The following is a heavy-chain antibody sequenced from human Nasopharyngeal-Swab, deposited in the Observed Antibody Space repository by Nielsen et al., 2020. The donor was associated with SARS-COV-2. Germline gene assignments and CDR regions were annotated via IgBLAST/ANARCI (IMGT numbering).Heavy chain of an antibody. CDR3: ARDSMGGDGYNYYFDY. Sequence: VREAPGKGLEWGAVISYDGSNKYYADSVKGRFTISRDNSKNTLYLQMNSLRAEDTAVYYCARDSMGGDGYNYYFDYWGQGTLVTVSS. V-gene: IGHV3-30-3*01. CDR2: ISYDGSNK. D-gene: IGHD5-24*01. J-gene: IGHJ4*02.